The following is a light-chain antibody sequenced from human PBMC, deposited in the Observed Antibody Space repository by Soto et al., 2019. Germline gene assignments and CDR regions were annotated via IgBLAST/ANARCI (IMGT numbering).Light chain of an antibody. Sequence: DIQMTQSPSTLSASVGDRVSITCRASQSLNSWLAWYQQKPGKAPKLLIYKTSNLESGVPSRFSGSGSGTEFTLTISNLQPDYFATYYCQQYNTYSFGQGTKLEIK. V-gene: IGKV1-5*03. CDR1: QSLNSW. J-gene: IGKJ2*01. CDR2: KTS. CDR3: QQYNTYS.